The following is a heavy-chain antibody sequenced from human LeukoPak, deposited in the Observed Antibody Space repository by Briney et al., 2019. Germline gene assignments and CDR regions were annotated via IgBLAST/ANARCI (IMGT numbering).Heavy chain of an antibody. Sequence: GASLQISCQVSGFSFIAYYIAWVRQLPGKGLEWMGIIYPRDSDTRYSPSFQGQVTISADKSISTAYLQWSSLKASDTAMYYCARRSYCGGGSCAIDYWGQGTLVTVSS. CDR1: GFSFIAYY. D-gene: IGHD2-15*01. CDR2: IYPRDSDT. CDR3: ARRSYCGGGSCAIDY. J-gene: IGHJ4*02. V-gene: IGHV5-51*01.